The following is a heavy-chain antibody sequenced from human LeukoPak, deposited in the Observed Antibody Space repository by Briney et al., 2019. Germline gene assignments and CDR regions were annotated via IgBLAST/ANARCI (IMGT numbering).Heavy chain of an antibody. Sequence: SETLSLTCTVSGGSISSGGYYWSWIRQHPGKGLEWIGCIYYSGSTYYNPSLKSRVTISVDTSKNQFSLKLSSVTAADTAVYYCARDRGPYSGYDSYYFDYWGQGTLVTVSS. V-gene: IGHV4-31*03. CDR3: ARDRGPYSGYDSYYFDY. D-gene: IGHD5-12*01. CDR2: IYYSGST. CDR1: GGSISSGGYY. J-gene: IGHJ4*02.